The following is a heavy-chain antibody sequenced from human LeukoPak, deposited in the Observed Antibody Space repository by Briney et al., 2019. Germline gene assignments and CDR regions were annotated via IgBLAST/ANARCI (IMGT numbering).Heavy chain of an antibody. J-gene: IGHJ4*02. V-gene: IGHV1-18*01. D-gene: IGHD6-19*01. CDR3: ARDLWPGGSGWLNFDY. CDR1: GYTFTSYG. Sequence: ASVKVSCKASGYTFTSYGISWVRQAPGQGLEWMGWISAYNGNTNYAQKLQGRVTMTTDTSTSTAYMELRSLRSDDTAVYYCARDLWPGGSGWLNFDYWGQGTLVTVSS. CDR2: ISAYNGNT.